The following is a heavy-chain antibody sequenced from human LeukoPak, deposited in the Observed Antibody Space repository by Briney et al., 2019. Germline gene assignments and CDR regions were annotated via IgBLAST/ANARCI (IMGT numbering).Heavy chain of an antibody. D-gene: IGHD3-22*01. Sequence: PGGSLRLSCAASGFTFSSYAMHWVRQAPGKGLEWVAVIWYDGSNKYYADSVKGRFTISRDNSKNTLYLQMNSLRAEDTAVYYCARDSRMFYYDSSGYYFDYWGQGTLVTVSS. CDR1: GFTFSSYA. J-gene: IGHJ4*02. CDR3: ARDSRMFYYDSSGYYFDY. V-gene: IGHV3-33*08. CDR2: IWYDGSNK.